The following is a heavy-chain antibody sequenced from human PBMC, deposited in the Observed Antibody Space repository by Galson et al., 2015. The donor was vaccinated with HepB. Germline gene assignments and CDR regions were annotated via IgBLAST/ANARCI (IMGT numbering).Heavy chain of an antibody. Sequence: SLRLSCAASGFTFSSYAMHWVRQAPGKGLEWVAVISYDGSNKYYADSVKGRFTISRDNSKNTLYLQMNSLRAEDTAVYYCARGADTAMAFFDYWGQGTLVTVSS. D-gene: IGHD5-18*01. J-gene: IGHJ4*02. CDR1: GFTFSSYA. CDR2: ISYDGSNK. CDR3: ARGADTAMAFFDY. V-gene: IGHV3-30-3*01.